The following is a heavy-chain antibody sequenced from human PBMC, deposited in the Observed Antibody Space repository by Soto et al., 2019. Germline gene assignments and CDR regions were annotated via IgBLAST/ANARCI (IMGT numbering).Heavy chain of an antibody. V-gene: IGHV3-33*01. J-gene: IGHJ4*02. CDR1: GFTFSSYG. CDR2: IWGDGSNK. CDR3: ATTGPY. Sequence: QVQLVESGGGVVQPGRSLRLSCAASGFTFSSYGMHWVRQAPGKGLEWVAVIWGDGSNKFYADSVKGRFTISRNNSKNTASLQMNSLRDEDSAAYYCATTGPYWGQGTLVTVSS.